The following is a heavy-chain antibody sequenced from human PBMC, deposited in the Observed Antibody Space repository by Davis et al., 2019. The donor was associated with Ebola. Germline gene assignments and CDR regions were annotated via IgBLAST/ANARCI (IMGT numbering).Heavy chain of an antibody. D-gene: IGHD5-24*01. CDR3: ARERPRDYYYYYGLDV. CDR2: INAGNGDA. Sequence: AASVKVSCKASGYIFTTYAIHWVRQAPGQRLEWMGWINAGNGDAKSSQKFQGRVTITRDTSASTAYMELRSLTSNDTAVYYCARERPRDYYYYYGLDVWGQGTTVSVSS. V-gene: IGHV1-3*01. J-gene: IGHJ6*02. CDR1: GYIFTTYA.